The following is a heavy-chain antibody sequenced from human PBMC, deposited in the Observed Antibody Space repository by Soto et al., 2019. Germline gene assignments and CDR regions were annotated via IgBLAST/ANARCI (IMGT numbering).Heavy chain of an antibody. CDR3: ARDRGIFGVVIINYYGMDV. CDR2: IYYSGST. Sequence: PSETLSLTCTVSGGSVSSGSYYWSWIRQPPGKGLEWIGYIYYSGSTNYNPSLKSRVTISVDTSKNQFSLKLSSVTAADTAVYYCARDRGIFGVVIINYYGMDVWGQGTTVTVSS. CDR1: GGSVSSGSYY. D-gene: IGHD3-3*01. V-gene: IGHV4-61*01. J-gene: IGHJ6*02.